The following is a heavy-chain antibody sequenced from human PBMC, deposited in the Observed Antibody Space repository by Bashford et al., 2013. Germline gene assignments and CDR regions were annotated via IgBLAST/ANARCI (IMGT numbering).Heavy chain of an antibody. Sequence: GGSLRLSCAASGFTFSSYAMHWVRQAPGKGLEWVAVISYDGSNKYYADSVKGRFTISRDNSKNTLYLQMNSLRAEDTAVYYCARPMVRGVIITHFPPLGFDIWGQGTMVTVSS. CDR2: ISYDGSNK. V-gene: IGHV3-30-3*01. CDR1: GFTFSSYA. J-gene: IGHJ3*02. D-gene: IGHD3-10*01. CDR3: ARPMVRGVIITHFPPLGFDI.